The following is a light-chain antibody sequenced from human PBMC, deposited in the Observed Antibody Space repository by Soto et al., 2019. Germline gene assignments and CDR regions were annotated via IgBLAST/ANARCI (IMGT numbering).Light chain of an antibody. CDR3: RSYTSSTPYV. CDR2: DVS. V-gene: IGLV2-14*01. J-gene: IGLJ1*01. Sequence: QSVLTQPASVSGSPGQSITISCTGTSSDVGGYNYVSWYQQHPGKAPKLMIYDVSNRPSGVSNRFSGSKSGNTASLTISGLQAEDEADYSCRSYTSSTPYVFGPGTKVTGL. CDR1: SSDVGGYNY.